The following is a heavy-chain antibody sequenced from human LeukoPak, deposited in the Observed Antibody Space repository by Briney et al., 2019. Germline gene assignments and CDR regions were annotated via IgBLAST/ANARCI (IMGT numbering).Heavy chain of an antibody. CDR2: ISYEGSNK. CDR1: GFTFRNYA. Sequence: PGRSLRLSCAASGFTFRNYAMHWVRQAPGKGLEWVGDISYEGSNKYYADSVKGRFTISRDNSKNTLYLQMNSLRTEDTAVYYCVLPVMILNGYFHHWGQGTLVTVSS. V-gene: IGHV3-30*03. CDR3: VLPVMILNGYFHH. D-gene: IGHD3-3*01. J-gene: IGHJ1*01.